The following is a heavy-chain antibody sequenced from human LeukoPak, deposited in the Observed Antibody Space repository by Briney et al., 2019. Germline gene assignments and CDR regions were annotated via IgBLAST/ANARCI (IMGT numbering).Heavy chain of an antibody. D-gene: IGHD6-13*01. Sequence: ASVKVSCKAPGYTFTSYYMHWVRQAPEQGLEWMGIINLCVGSTSYAQKFQGRVTMTRDTSTSTVYMELSSLRSEDTAVYYCARGPIVEFYSSSWSVDFDYCGQRTLVTVSS. CDR1: GYTFTSYY. J-gene: IGHJ4*02. CDR3: ARGPIVEFYSSSWSVDFDY. CDR2: INLCVGST. V-gene: IGHV1-46*01.